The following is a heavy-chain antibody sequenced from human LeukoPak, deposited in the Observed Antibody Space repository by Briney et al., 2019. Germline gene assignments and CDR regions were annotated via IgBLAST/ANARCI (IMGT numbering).Heavy chain of an antibody. CDR1: GGSISSYY. J-gene: IGHJ4*02. CDR3: ARVKDGITIFGVVIEYFDY. D-gene: IGHD3-3*01. CDR2: IYYSGST. V-gene: IGHV4-59*01. Sequence: SETLSLTCTVSGGSISSYYWSWIRQPPGKGLEWIGYIYYSGSTNYNPSLKSRVTISVDTSKNQFSLKLRSVTAADTAVYYCARVKDGITIFGVVIEYFDYWGQGTLVTVSS.